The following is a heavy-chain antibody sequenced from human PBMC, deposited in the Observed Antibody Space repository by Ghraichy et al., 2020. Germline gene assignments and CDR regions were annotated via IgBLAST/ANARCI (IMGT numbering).Heavy chain of an antibody. CDR3: ARDRRYTSDFPDLDY. CDR1: GFTFSDYY. CDR2: ISSSGSTI. Sequence: GGSLRLSCAASGFTFSDYYMNWIRQAQGRGLEWVSYISSSGSTIYYADSVKGRFTISRDNAKNSLYLQMNSLRADDTAVYYCARDRRYTSDFPDLDYWGQGTLVTVSS. J-gene: IGHJ4*02. V-gene: IGHV3-11*01. D-gene: IGHD2/OR15-2a*01.